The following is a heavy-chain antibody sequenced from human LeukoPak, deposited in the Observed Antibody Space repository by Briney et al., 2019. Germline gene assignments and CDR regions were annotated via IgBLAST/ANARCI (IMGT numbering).Heavy chain of an antibody. CDR2: ISYDGSNK. Sequence: GGSLRLSCAASGLTFSSYAMHWVRQAPGKGLEWVAVISYDGSNKYYADSVKGRFTISRDNSKNTLYLQMNSLRAEDTAVYYCARGLGYCSSTSCYNYFDYWGQGTLDTVSS. CDR3: ARGLGYCSSTSCYNYFDY. J-gene: IGHJ4*02. V-gene: IGHV3-30*01. CDR1: GLTFSSYA. D-gene: IGHD2-2*02.